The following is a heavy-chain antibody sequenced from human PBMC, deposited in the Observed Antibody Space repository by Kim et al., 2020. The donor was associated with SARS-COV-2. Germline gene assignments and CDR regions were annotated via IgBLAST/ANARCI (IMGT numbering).Heavy chain of an antibody. J-gene: IGHJ5*02. Sequence: GGSLRLSCAASGFTFSSYAMSWVRQAPGKGLEWVSAISGSGGSTYYADSVKGRFTISRDNSKNTLYLQMNSLRAEDTAVYYCAKDLPIDYGGNSGWFDPWGQGTLVTVSS. CDR2: ISGSGGST. CDR1: GFTFSSYA. CDR3: AKDLPIDYGGNSGWFDP. D-gene: IGHD4-17*01. V-gene: IGHV3-23*01.